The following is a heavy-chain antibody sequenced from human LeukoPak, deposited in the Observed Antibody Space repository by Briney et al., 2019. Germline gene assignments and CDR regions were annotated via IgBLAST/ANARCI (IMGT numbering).Heavy chain of an antibody. CDR2: ISTYNGNI. Sequence: ASVKVSCKASGYSFTNYGISWVRQAPGQGLEWMGWISTYNGNINYAQKLQGRVTMTTDTSTSTAYMELRSLRSDDTAVYYCAKDPCSGGSCHDAFDIWGQRTMVTVSS. CDR1: GYSFTNYG. D-gene: IGHD2-15*01. V-gene: IGHV1-18*01. J-gene: IGHJ3*02. CDR3: AKDPCSGGSCHDAFDI.